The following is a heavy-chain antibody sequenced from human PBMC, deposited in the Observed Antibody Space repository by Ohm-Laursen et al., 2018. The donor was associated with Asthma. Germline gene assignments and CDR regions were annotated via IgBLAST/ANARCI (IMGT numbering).Heavy chain of an antibody. CDR3: TRDIGYGDDTFDY. CDR1: GGTFSSYG. D-gene: IGHD4-17*01. J-gene: IGHJ4*02. Sequence: SVKVSCKASGGTFSSYGISWVRQAPGQGLEWMGGIIPIFGSANYAQKFQGRVTVTAGESTSTAYMELRSLRSDDAAVYYCTRDIGYGDDTFDYWGQGTLVTVSS. CDR2: IIPIFGSA. V-gene: IGHV1-69*13.